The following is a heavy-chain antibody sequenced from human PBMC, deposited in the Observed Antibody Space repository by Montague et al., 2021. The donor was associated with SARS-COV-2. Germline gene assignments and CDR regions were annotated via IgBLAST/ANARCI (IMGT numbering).Heavy chain of an antibody. J-gene: IGHJ2*01. V-gene: IGHV3-20*04. CDR3: ARGYASSSNFYFDL. D-gene: IGHD2-2*01. CDR1: VFTFDDHG. CDR2: LNWNCGYQ. Sequence: SLRLSCAASVFTFDDHGITLVRQAPGTWLDWVSGLNWNCGYQHYLYSLRVRFTISRDNAKNSLYLQMNSLRAEDPALYYCARGYASSSNFYFDLWGRGTLVTVSS.